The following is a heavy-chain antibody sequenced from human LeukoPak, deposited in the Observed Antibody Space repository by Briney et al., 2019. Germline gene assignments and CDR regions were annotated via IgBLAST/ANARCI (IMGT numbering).Heavy chain of an antibody. CDR1: GFTFSSYG. CDR3: AMIVNPID. Sequence: HPGGSLRLSCAASGFTFSSYGMHWVRQAPGKGLEWVTFIRYDGSNKYYADSVKGRFTISRDNAKNSLYLQMNSLRAEDTAVYYCAMIVNPIDWGQGTLVTVSS. V-gene: IGHV3-30*02. D-gene: IGHD3-22*01. CDR2: IRYDGSNK. J-gene: IGHJ4*02.